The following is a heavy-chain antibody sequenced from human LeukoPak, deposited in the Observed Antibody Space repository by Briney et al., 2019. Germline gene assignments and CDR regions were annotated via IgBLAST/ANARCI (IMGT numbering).Heavy chain of an antibody. J-gene: IGHJ6*03. D-gene: IGHD3-16*01. CDR1: GFTFSSYA. V-gene: IGHV3-21*01. Sequence: PGGSLRLSCAASGFTFSSYAMSWVRQAPGKGLEWVSAISSSSSYIYYADSVKGRFTISRDNAKNSLYLQMNSLRAEDTAVYYCARVGFDYYYMDVWGKGTTVTVSS. CDR2: ISSSSSYI. CDR3: ARVGFDYYYMDV.